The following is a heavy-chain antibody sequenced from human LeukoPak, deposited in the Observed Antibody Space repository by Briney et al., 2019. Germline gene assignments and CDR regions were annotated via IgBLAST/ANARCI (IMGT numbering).Heavy chain of an antibody. D-gene: IGHD1-26*01. CDR3: ARVRPSGSYGGNFDY. V-gene: IGHV4-4*07. CDR1: GGSISSYY. Sequence: SETLSLTCTVSGGSISSYYWSWIRQPAGKGLEWIGRIYTSGSTNYNPSLKSRVTMSVDTSKNQFSLKLSSVTAADTAVYYCARVRPSGSYGGNFDYWGQGTLVTVSS. J-gene: IGHJ4*02. CDR2: IYTSGST.